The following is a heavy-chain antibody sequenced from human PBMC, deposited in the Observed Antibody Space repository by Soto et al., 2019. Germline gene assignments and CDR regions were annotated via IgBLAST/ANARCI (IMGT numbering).Heavy chain of an antibody. D-gene: IGHD3-10*01. Sequence: QVQLVESGGAGVQPGRPLRLSGAAFGFAFSSYAMHWVRQAPGKGLEGVAVISYDGSNKYYADSVKGRFTISRDNSKNTLYLQMNSLRAEDTAVYYCARDLSGSGDWGQGTLVTVSS. CDR3: ARDLSGSGD. CDR2: ISYDGSNK. V-gene: IGHV3-30-3*01. J-gene: IGHJ4*02. CDR1: GFAFSSYA.